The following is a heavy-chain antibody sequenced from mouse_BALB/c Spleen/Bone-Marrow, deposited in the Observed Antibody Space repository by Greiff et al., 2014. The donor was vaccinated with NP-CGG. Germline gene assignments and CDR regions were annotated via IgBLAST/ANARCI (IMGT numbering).Heavy chain of an antibody. D-gene: IGHD2-12*01. CDR2: INPFIGAT. CDR3: ARSRYVPMDY. CDR1: GYSFTGYY. J-gene: IGHJ4*01. Sequence: SGPELVKPGASVKISCKASGYSFTGYYMHWVKQSHVKSLEWIGRINPFIGATSYSQNFKDKASLTVDKSSSTAYMELHSLTFEDSAVYYCARSRYVPMDYWGQGTSVTVSS. V-gene: IGHV1-31*01.